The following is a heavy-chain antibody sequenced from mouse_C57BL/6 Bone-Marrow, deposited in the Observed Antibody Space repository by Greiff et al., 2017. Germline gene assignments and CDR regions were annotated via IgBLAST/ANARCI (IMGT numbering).Heavy chain of an antibody. D-gene: IGHD2-4*01. CDR3: ARGCYDYAIYYYAMDY. CDR2: ISYDGSN. J-gene: IGHJ4*01. Sequence: VQLKESGPGLVKPSQSLSLTCSVTGYSITSGYYWNWIRQFPGNKLEWMGYISYDGSNNYNPSLKNRISITRDTSKNQFFLKLNSVTTEDTSTYYCARGCYDYAIYYYAMDYWGQGTSVTVSS. CDR1: GYSITSGYY. V-gene: IGHV3-6*01.